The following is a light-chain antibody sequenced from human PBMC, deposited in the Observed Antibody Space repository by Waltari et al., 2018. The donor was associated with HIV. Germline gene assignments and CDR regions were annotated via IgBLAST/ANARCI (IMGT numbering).Light chain of an antibody. Sequence: DIEMTQSPSSLSASLRHSVAITCRASQGIRQYLAWYQVRPDERPNVLVYGATVLQPGVPSRFSASGSGTEFSLTISNLRPEDVGTYYCQTYNGAPFAFGGGTKVEVK. J-gene: IGKJ4*01. CDR1: QGIRQY. CDR3: QTYNGAPFA. V-gene: IGKV1-27*01. CDR2: GAT.